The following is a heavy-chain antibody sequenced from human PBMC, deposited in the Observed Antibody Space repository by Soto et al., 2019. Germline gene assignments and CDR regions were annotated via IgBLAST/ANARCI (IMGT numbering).Heavy chain of an antibody. CDR2: ISHSGST. J-gene: IGHJ4*02. Sequence: QVQLQQWGAGLLKPSETLSITCTVYGGSFSGNYWSWIRQPPGMGLEWIGEISHSGSTNYNPSLKSRVTLSVDTSKNQFSLKLSSVTAADTAMYYCARGHLPGGNTFYYDYWGQGTLVTVSP. V-gene: IGHV4-34*01. CDR1: GGSFSGNY. D-gene: IGHD2-15*01. CDR3: ARGHLPGGNTFYYDY.